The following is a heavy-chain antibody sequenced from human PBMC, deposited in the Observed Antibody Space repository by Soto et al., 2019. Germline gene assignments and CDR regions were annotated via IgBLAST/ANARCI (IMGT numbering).Heavy chain of an antibody. CDR3: ARDGAYCGGDCYPNWFDP. Sequence: SETLSLTXTVSGGSISSYYWSWIRQPAGKGLEWIGRIYTSGSTNYNPSLKSRVTMSVDTSKDQFSLKLSSVTAADTAVYYCARDGAYCGGDCYPNWFDPWGQGTLVTVSS. CDR1: GGSISSYY. D-gene: IGHD2-21*02. J-gene: IGHJ5*02. V-gene: IGHV4-4*07. CDR2: IYTSGST.